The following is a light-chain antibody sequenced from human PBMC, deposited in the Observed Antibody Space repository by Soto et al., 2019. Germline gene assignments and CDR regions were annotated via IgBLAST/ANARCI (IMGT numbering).Light chain of an antibody. Sequence: DIQMTQSPSSLSASLGDRVTITCRASQNIDNYLNWYQQKPGKAPKLLIYATSTLQSGVPSRFSGSGSGTEFTLTISSLQAEDFATYFCQESYISPAVSFGGGTKGEIK. CDR3: QESYISPAVS. J-gene: IGKJ4*01. CDR1: QNIDNY. V-gene: IGKV1-39*01. CDR2: ATS.